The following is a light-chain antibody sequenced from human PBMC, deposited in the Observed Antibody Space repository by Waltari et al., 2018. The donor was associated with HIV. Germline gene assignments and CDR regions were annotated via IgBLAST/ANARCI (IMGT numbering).Light chain of an antibody. CDR2: GAS. J-gene: IGKJ4*01. V-gene: IGKV3-15*01. Sequence: EIVMTQSPATLSVSPGERATPSCRASQSVSSNLAWYQQKPGQAPRLPNYGASTRATGIPARFSGSGSGTEFTLTISSLQSEDFAVYYCQQYNNWPLTFGGGTKVEIK. CDR3: QQYNNWPLT. CDR1: QSVSSN.